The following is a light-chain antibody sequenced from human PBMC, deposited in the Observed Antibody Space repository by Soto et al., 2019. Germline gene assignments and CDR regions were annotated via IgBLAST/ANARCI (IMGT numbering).Light chain of an antibody. V-gene: IGKV1-12*01. CDR1: QGISGW. CDR2: GAY. Sequence: DIQMTQSPSSVSASVGDRVTITCRASQGISGWLAWYQQKPGRAPKLLIHGAYPLQSGVPSRFSGGVSGTDFTLTIRGLQPEDFATYYCQQGPSFPAGFGGGTRVESK. J-gene: IGKJ4*01. CDR3: QQGPSFPAG.